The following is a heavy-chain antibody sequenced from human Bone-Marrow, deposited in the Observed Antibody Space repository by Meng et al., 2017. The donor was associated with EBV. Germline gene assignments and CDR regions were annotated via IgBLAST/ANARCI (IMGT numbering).Heavy chain of an antibody. J-gene: IGHJ4*02. CDR3: ARGGYYDYIWGSYRSPDFDY. Sequence: QVQLVESGGXLVKPGGXXRLXXXXXXFTFSDYYMSWIRQAPGKGLEWVSYISSSGSTIYYADSVKGRFTISRDNAKNSLYLQMNSLRAEDTAVYYCARGGYYDYIWGSYRSPDFDYWGQGTLVTVSS. CDR1: XFTFSDYY. D-gene: IGHD3-16*02. V-gene: IGHV3-11*01. CDR2: ISSSGSTI.